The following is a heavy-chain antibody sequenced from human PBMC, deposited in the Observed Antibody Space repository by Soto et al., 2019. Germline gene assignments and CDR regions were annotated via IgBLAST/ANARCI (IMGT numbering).Heavy chain of an antibody. CDR2: IYYSGST. V-gene: IGHV4-61*01. CDR3: ARSPGAVADNWVDP. J-gene: IGHJ5*02. D-gene: IGHD6-19*01. Sequence: QVQLQESGPGLVKPSETLSLTCSVSGGSVSSGSYYWSWIRQPPGKGLEWIGYIYYSGSTNYNPSLKSRDTISVDTSKNQFSLKLSSVTAADTAVYYCARSPGAVADNWVDPWGQGTLVTVSS. CDR1: GGSVSSGSYY.